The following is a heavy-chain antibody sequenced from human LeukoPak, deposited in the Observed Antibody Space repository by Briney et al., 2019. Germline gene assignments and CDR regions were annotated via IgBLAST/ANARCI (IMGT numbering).Heavy chain of an antibody. V-gene: IGHV4-34*01. D-gene: IGHD1-26*01. CDR2: INHSGST. J-gene: IGHJ4*02. Sequence: SETLSLTCAVYGGSFSGYYWSWIRQPPGKGLEWIGEINHSGSTNYNPSLKSRVTISVDTSKNQFSLKLSSVTAADTAVYYCARAPNVGDTLSPIYFDYWGQGTLVTVSS. CDR1: GGSFSGYY. CDR3: ARAPNVGDTLSPIYFDY.